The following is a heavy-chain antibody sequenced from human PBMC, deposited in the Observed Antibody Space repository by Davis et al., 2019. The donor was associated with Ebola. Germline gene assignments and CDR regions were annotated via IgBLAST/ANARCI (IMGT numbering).Heavy chain of an antibody. V-gene: IGHV4-59*01. J-gene: IGHJ6*02. CDR3: ARGAVLEWYYERHYGMDV. CDR1: GGSISSYY. D-gene: IGHD3-3*01. CDR2: IYYSGST. Sequence: PGGSPRLSCTVSGGSISSYYWRWIRQPPGKGLEWIGYIYYSGSTNYNPSLKSRVTISVDTSKNQFSLKLSSVTAAETAVYYCARGAVLEWYYERHYGMDVWGQGTTVTVSS.